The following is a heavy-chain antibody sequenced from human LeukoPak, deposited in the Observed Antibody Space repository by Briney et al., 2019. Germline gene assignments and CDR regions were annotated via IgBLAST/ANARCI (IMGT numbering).Heavy chain of an antibody. J-gene: IGHJ4*02. D-gene: IGHD5-24*01. CDR2: IHDSGST. CDR1: GGTISSYY. Sequence: PSETLSLTCAVSGGTISSYYWNWIRQPPGKGLEWVGYIHDSGSTKYNPSLKSRVAISVDTSKSQFSLKLSSVTAADTAVYYCATGDGYNSFDYWGQGTLVTVSS. CDR3: ATGDGYNSFDY. V-gene: IGHV4-59*08.